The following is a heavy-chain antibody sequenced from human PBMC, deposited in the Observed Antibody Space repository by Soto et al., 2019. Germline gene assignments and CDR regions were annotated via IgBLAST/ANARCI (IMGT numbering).Heavy chain of an antibody. V-gene: IGHV4-39*07. J-gene: IGHJ6*02. Sequence: KQSQTLSLTCTVSGGSISSSSYYWGWIRQPPGKGLEWIGSIYYSGNTYYNPSLKSRVTISVDTSKNQFSLKLSSVTAADTAVYYCARGSHLDLAAYCGGDCYSYYYGMDVWGQGTTVTVSS. CDR3: ARGSHLDLAAYCGGDCYSYYYGMDV. CDR2: IYYSGNT. CDR1: GGSISSSSYY. D-gene: IGHD2-21*02.